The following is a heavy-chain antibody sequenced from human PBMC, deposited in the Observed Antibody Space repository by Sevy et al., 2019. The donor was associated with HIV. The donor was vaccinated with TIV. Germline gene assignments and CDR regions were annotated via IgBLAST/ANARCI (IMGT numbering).Heavy chain of an antibody. D-gene: IGHD6-13*01. Sequence: GESLKISCVASGFTLNSYWMSWVRQAPGKGLEWVANIKQDGSVKYYVTSVKGRFTISRDNARNLLYLQMNSLRVEDTALYYCVRAIAADGSFWGQGTLVTVSS. CDR3: VRAIAADGSF. CDR1: GFTLNSYW. V-gene: IGHV3-7*01. CDR2: IKQDGSVK. J-gene: IGHJ4*02.